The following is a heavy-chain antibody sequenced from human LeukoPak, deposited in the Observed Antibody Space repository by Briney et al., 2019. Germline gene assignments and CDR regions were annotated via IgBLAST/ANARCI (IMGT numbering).Heavy chain of an antibody. Sequence: GGSLRLSCAASGFTFSSYAMHWVRQAPGKGLEWVAFISYDGSNKYYADSVKGRFTISRDTSKNTLYLQMNSLRAEDTAVYYCAKVDYDSSGYWALFQHWGQGTLVTVSS. V-gene: IGHV3-30-3*01. CDR3: AKVDYDSSGYWALFQH. CDR2: ISYDGSNK. J-gene: IGHJ1*01. CDR1: GFTFSSYA. D-gene: IGHD3-22*01.